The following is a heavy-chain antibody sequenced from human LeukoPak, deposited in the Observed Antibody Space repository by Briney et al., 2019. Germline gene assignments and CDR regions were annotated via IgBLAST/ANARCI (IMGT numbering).Heavy chain of an antibody. CDR2: ISSSSSYI. D-gene: IGHD1-26*01. V-gene: IGHV3-21*01. J-gene: IGHJ3*02. Sequence: PGGSLRLSCAASGFTFSSYVMNWVRQAPGKGLEWVSSISSSSSYIYYTDSVKGRFTISRDNAKNSLYLQMNSLRAEDTAVYYCARGSGSYYRPDAFDIWGQGTMVTVSS. CDR3: ARGSGSYYRPDAFDI. CDR1: GFTFSSYV.